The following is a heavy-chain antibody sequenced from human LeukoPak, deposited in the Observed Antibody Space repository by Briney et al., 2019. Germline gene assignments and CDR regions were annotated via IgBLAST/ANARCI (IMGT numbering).Heavy chain of an antibody. J-gene: IGHJ4*02. CDR3: ARSEGSYARGYVDY. Sequence: GRSLRLSCAASGFTFSSYAMHWVRQAPGKGLERVAVISYDGSNKYYADYVKGRFTISRDNSKSTLYLQINSLRAEDTAVYYCARSEGSYARGYVDYWGQGTLVTVSS. V-gene: IGHV3-30-3*01. D-gene: IGHD2-2*01. CDR1: GFTFSSYA. CDR2: ISYDGSNK.